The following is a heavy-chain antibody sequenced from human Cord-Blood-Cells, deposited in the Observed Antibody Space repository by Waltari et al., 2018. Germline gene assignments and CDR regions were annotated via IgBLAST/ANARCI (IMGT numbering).Heavy chain of an antibody. CDR1: GYTFTGYY. V-gene: IGHV1-2*06. J-gene: IGHJ6*02. D-gene: IGHD4-4*01. CDR3: AREETTVDYYGMDV. Sequence: QVQLVQSGAEVKKPGAPVKVSCKASGYTFTGYYMHWVRQAPGQGLEWMGRINPNSGGTNYAQKFQGRVTMTRDTSISTAYMELSRLRSDDTAVYYCAREETTVDYYGMDVWGQGTTVTVSS. CDR2: INPNSGGT.